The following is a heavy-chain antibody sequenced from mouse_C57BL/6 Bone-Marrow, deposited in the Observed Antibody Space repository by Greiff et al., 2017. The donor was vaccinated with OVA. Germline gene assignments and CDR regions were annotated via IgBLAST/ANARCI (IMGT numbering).Heavy chain of an antibody. Sequence: VQLKESGPELVKPGASVKIPCKASGYTFTDYNMDWVKQSHGKSLEWIGDINPNNGGTIYNQKFKGKATLTVDKSSSTAYMELRSLTSEDTAVYYCARVGYYTYYAMDYWGQGTSVTVSS. V-gene: IGHV1-18*01. J-gene: IGHJ4*01. CDR2: INPNNGGT. D-gene: IGHD2-3*01. CDR3: ARVGYYTYYAMDY. CDR1: GYTFTDYN.